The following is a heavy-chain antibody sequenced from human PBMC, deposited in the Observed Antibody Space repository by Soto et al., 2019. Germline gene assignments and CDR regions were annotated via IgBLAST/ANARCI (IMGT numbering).Heavy chain of an antibody. CDR1: GGSISSYF. J-gene: IGHJ4*02. V-gene: IGHV4-59*01. Sequence: PSETLSLTCTVSGGSISSYFWSWIRQPPGKGLEFIGYIYYTGDANYNPSLKSRVSMSLDTSKNHFSLKLTSVTAADTAVYYCARDHSSTPRVFEYWGQGTPVTVSS. D-gene: IGHD6-13*01. CDR2: IYYTGDA. CDR3: ARDHSSTPRVFEY.